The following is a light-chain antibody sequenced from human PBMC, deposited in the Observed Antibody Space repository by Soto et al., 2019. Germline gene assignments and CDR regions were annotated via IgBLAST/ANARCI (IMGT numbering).Light chain of an antibody. CDR3: PHYNSFSPPYP. Sequence: DIQMTQSPSTLSASVGDRVTITCRASQSISYWLAWYQQKPGKAPNLLIYKASSLESGVPSRFSGSGSGTKITLPLSRPPPDYFSTHYLPHYNSFSPPYPFGPGAQLEIK. CDR2: KAS. CDR1: QSISYW. V-gene: IGKV1-5*03. J-gene: IGKJ2*01.